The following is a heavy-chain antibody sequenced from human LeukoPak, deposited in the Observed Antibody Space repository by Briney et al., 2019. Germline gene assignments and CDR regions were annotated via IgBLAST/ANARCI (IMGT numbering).Heavy chain of an antibody. D-gene: IGHD6-25*01. CDR2: IYYSGST. V-gene: IGHV4-31*03. Sequence: SETLSLTCTVSGGSISSGGYYWSWIRQHPGKGLEWIGYIYYSGSTYYNPSLKSRVTISVDTSKNQFSLKLSSVTAADTAVYYCARDKPEAANGMDVWGQGTLVTVSS. CDR3: ARDKPEAANGMDV. CDR1: GGSISSGGYY. J-gene: IGHJ6*02.